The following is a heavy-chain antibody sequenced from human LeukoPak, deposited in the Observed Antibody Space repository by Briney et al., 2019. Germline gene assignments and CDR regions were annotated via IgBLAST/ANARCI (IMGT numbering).Heavy chain of an antibody. V-gene: IGHV3-30*02. J-gene: IGHJ4*02. CDR1: GFTFSSYG. D-gene: IGHD6-13*01. CDR3: AKDHPTAAAGTG. CDR2: ILSDGSKE. Sequence: PGGSLRLSCAASGFTFSSYGMHWVRQAPGKGLEWVAVILSDGSKEFYTDSVKGRFTISRDNSKNTLYLQMNSLRAEDTAVYYCAKDHPTAAAGTGWGQGTLVTVSS.